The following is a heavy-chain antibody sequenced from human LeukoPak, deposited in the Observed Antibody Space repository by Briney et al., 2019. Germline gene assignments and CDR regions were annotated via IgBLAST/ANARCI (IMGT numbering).Heavy chain of an antibody. Sequence: SETLSLTCTVSGDSINSGSYYWVWIRQPPGKGLEWIGSIYYSGSTYYSPSLKSRVTISVDTSKIQFPLRLSSVTAADTAVYYCARVGVFGVVSDSWGQGILVTVSS. V-gene: IGHV4-39*01. CDR3: ARVGVFGVVSDS. CDR1: GDSINSGSYY. CDR2: IYYSGST. J-gene: IGHJ4*02. D-gene: IGHD3-3*01.